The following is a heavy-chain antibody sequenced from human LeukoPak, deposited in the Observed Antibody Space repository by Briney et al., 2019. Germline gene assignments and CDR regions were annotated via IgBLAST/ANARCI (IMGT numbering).Heavy chain of an antibody. J-gene: IGHJ4*02. CDR2: IYYSGST. V-gene: IGHV4-59*01. CDR1: GGSISSYY. Sequence: SETLSLTCTVSGGSISSYYWSWIRHPPGKGLEWNGYIYYSGSTNYNPSLKSRVTISVDTSKNQLSLKLSSVTAADTAVYSCAGRCGSWSKVYFDYWGQGTLVTVSS. D-gene: IGHD3-10*01. CDR3: AGRCGSWSKVYFDY.